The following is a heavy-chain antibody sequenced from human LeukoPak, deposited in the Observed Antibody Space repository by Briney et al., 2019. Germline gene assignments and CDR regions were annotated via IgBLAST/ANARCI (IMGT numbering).Heavy chain of an antibody. V-gene: IGHV4-39*01. J-gene: IGHJ4*02. CDR1: GGSINSSSYY. CDR2: IYYSGNT. Sequence: SETLSLTCIVSGGSINSSSYYWGWIRQPPGKGLEWIGSIYYSGNTYYNASLKSQVSISIDTSKNRFSLKLTSVTAADTAVYYCARQTGSGLFILPGGQGTLVTVSS. D-gene: IGHD3/OR15-3a*01. CDR3: ARQTGSGLFILP.